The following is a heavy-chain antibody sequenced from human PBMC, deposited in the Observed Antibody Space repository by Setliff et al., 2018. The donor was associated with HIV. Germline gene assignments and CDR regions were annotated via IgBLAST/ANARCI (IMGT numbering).Heavy chain of an antibody. CDR3: ARGGGGYYYVGAVDI. D-gene: IGHD3-22*01. Sequence: ASVKVSCKASGYTFIRYGISWVRQAPGQGLEWMGWISAYNGNTNYIEKLQGRVTMATDTSTRTAYMELRSLRSEDTAVYYCARGGGGYYYVGAVDIWGQGTVVTVSS. V-gene: IGHV1-18*01. CDR2: ISAYNGNT. J-gene: IGHJ3*02. CDR1: GYTFIRYG.